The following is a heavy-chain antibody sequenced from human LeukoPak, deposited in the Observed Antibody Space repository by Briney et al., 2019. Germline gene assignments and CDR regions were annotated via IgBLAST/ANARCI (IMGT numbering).Heavy chain of an antibody. CDR2: ISGSGGST. Sequence: PGGSLRLSCAASGFTFSSYAMSWVRQAPGKGLEWVSAISGSGGSTYYADSVKGRFTISRDNSKNTLYLQMNSLRAEDTAVYYCAKYGPMVRGVIDAFDIWGQGTMVTVSS. CDR3: AKYGPMVRGVIDAFDI. CDR1: GFTFSSYA. V-gene: IGHV3-23*01. D-gene: IGHD3-10*01. J-gene: IGHJ3*02.